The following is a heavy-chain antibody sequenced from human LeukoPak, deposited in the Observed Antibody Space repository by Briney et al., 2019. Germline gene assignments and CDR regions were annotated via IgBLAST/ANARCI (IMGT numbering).Heavy chain of an antibody. CDR1: GYTFTGYY. D-gene: IGHD2-15*01. CDR3: ARDQCQGGGSCSDAFDI. Sequence: GASVKVSCKASGYTFTGYYMHWVRQAPGQGLEWMGWINPNSGGTNYAQKFQGRVTMTRDTSISTAYMELSRLRSDDTAVYYCARDQCQGGGSCSDAFDIWGQGTMVTVSS. J-gene: IGHJ3*02. CDR2: INPNSGGT. V-gene: IGHV1-2*02.